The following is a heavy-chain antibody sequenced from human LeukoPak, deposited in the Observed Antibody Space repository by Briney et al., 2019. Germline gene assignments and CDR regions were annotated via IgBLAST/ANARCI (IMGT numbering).Heavy chain of an antibody. Sequence: GGSLRLSCAASGFTFSSYWMSWVRQAPGKGLEWVANIKQDGSEKYYVDSVKGRFTISRDNAKTSLYLQMNSLRAEDTAVYYCARDTITAMVAGAYYYYMDVWGKGTTVTVSS. CDR1: GFTFSSYW. CDR2: IKQDGSEK. V-gene: IGHV3-7*01. D-gene: IGHD5-18*01. CDR3: ARDTITAMVAGAYYYYMDV. J-gene: IGHJ6*03.